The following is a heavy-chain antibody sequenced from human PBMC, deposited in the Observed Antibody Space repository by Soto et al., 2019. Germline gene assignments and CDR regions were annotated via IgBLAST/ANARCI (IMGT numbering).Heavy chain of an antibody. Sequence: SETLSLTCTVSGGSIRNGDYYWGWIRQPPGKGLEWIGYVYYSGTTYSHPSLNSRVSISVDTSENQFSLRLTSVTAADTAVYYCVTVNLVGAAYYFDYWGPGTLVTAPQ. CDR3: VTVNLVGAAYYFDY. J-gene: IGHJ4*02. CDR2: VYYSGTT. CDR1: GGSIRNGDYY. V-gene: IGHV4-30-4*01. D-gene: IGHD1-26*01.